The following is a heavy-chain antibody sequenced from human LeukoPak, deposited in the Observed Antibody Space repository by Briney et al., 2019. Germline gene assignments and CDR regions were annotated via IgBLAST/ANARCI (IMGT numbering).Heavy chain of an antibody. CDR3: AKDRCGGDCYVFDY. V-gene: IGHV3-74*01. CDR1: GNYW. CDR2: INSDGSWT. D-gene: IGHD2-21*02. J-gene: IGHJ4*02. Sequence: TGGSLRLSCAASGNYWMHWVRQAPGKGLVWVSHINSDGSWTSYADSVKGRFTISKDNAKNTVYLQMNSLRAEDTAVYYCAKDRCGGDCYVFDYWGQGTLVTVSS.